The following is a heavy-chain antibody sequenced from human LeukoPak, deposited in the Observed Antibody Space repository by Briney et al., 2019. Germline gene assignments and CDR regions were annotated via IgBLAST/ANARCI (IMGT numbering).Heavy chain of an antibody. V-gene: IGHV1-69*05. CDR3: ARALAVAPFDAFDI. Sequence: ASVKVSCKASGGTFSSYAISWVRQAPGQGLEWMGGIIPIFGTANYAQKFQGRVTITTDESTSTAYMELSSLRSEDTAVYYCARALAVAPFDAFDIWGQGTMVTVSS. CDR1: GGTFSSYA. CDR2: IIPIFGTA. J-gene: IGHJ3*02. D-gene: IGHD6-19*01.